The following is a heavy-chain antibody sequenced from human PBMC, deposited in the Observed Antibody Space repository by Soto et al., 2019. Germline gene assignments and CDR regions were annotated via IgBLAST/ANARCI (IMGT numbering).Heavy chain of an antibody. Sequence: ASVKVSCKASGYTFTSYAIHWVRHAPGQRLEWMGWINAGYGNTKYSQKFQGRVTITRDTSASTAYMELNSLGSEDKAVFYCARAHIAVAGTTYGYWGKGNMATV. CDR2: INAGYGNT. J-gene: IGHJ4*02. CDR3: ARAHIAVAGTTYGY. V-gene: IGHV1-3*01. CDR1: GYTFTSYA. D-gene: IGHD6-19*01.